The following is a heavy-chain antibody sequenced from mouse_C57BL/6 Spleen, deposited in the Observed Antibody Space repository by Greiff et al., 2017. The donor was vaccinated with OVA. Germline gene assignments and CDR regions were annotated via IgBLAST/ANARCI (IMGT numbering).Heavy chain of an antibody. Sequence: VQLQQSGAELVMPGASVKLSCKASGYTFTSYWMHWVKQRPGQGLEWIGEIDPSDSYTNYNQKFKGKSTLTVDKSSSTAYMQLSSLTSEDSAVYYCARHDGNYVWYFDVWGTGTTVTVSA. V-gene: IGHV1-69*01. CDR1: GYTFTSYW. J-gene: IGHJ1*03. CDR2: IDPSDSYT. CDR3: ARHDGNYVWYFDV. D-gene: IGHD2-1*01.